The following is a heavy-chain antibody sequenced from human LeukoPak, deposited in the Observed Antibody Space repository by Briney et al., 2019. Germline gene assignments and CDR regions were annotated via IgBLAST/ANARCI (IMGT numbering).Heavy chain of an antibody. J-gene: IGHJ4*02. CDR2: INPNSGGT. CDR1: GYTFTGYY. V-gene: IGHV1-2*02. D-gene: IGHD2-2*01. CDR3: ARAVVPAAIADY. Sequence: ASVKLSCKASGYTFTGYYMHWVRQAPGQGLEWMGWINPNSGGTNYAQKFQGRVTMTRDTSISTAYMELSRLRSDDTAVYYCARAVVPAAIADYWGQGTLVTVSS.